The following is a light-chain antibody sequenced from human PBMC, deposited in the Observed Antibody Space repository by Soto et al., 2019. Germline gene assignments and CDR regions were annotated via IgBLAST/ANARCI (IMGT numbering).Light chain of an antibody. Sequence: QSVLTQPASVSGSLGQSITISCTGTRSDVGGYNYVSWYQQHPGKAPKLMIYDVSNRPSGVSNRFSGSKSGNTASLTISGLQAEDEADYYCSSYTSSSTYVFGTGTKVTVL. J-gene: IGLJ1*01. CDR3: SSYTSSSTYV. CDR1: RSDVGGYNY. CDR2: DVS. V-gene: IGLV2-14*01.